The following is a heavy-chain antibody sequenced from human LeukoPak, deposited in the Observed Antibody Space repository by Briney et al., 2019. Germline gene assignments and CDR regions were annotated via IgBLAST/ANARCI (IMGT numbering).Heavy chain of an antibody. V-gene: IGHV3-30-3*01. D-gene: IGHD1-1*01. CDR3: ARVTWKNAFDI. J-gene: IGHJ3*02. Sequence: GGSLRLSCAASGFTFSSYAMHWVRQAPGKGLEWVAVISYDGSNKYYADSVKGRFTISRDNSKNTLYLQMNSLRAEDMAVYYCARVTWKNAFDIWGQGTMVTVSS. CDR1: GFTFSSYA. CDR2: ISYDGSNK.